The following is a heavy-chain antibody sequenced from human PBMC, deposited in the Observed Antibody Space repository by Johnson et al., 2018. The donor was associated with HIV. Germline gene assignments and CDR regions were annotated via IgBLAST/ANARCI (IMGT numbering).Heavy chain of an antibody. CDR3: ATLTVRSRAFDL. CDR1: GFTFDDYA. J-gene: IGHJ3*01. CDR2: ISWNSGSI. V-gene: IGHV3-9*01. Sequence: VQLVESGGGLVQPGRSLRLSCAASGFTFDDYAMHWVRQAPGKGLEWVSGISWNSGSIGYADSVKGRFTVSRDNAKRSLYLQLSNLRAEDTALYYCATLTVRSRAFDLWGQGTLVAV. D-gene: IGHD4-17*01.